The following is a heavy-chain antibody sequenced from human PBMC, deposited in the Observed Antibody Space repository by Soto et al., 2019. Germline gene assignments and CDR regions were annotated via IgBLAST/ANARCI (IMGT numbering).Heavy chain of an antibody. CDR1: GYTFTSYG. Sequence: ASVKVSCKASGYTFTSYGISWVRQAPGQGLEWMGWISAYNGNTNYAQKLQGRVTMTTDTSTSTAYMELRSLRAEDTAVYYCALRKTGSYFDYWGQGTLVTVSS. CDR2: ISAYNGNT. J-gene: IGHJ4*02. CDR3: ALRKTGSYFDY. V-gene: IGHV1-18*01. D-gene: IGHD1-26*01.